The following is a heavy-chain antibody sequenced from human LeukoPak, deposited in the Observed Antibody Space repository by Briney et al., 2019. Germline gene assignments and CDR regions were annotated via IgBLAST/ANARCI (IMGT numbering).Heavy chain of an antibody. V-gene: IGHV6-1*01. J-gene: IGHJ4*02. Sequence: SQTLSLTCALSGDSVSGNSASWNWIRQSPSRGLEWLGRTYYRSKWYSDFAVSVKRRITINPDISKNQFTLQLNAVTPEDTAVYFCARDVGSNFDYWGQGTLVTVSS. CDR1: GDSVSGNSAS. CDR3: ARDVGSNFDY. CDR2: TYYRSKWYS. D-gene: IGHD1-26*01.